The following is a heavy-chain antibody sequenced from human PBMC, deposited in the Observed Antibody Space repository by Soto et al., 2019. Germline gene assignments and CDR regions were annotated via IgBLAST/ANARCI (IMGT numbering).Heavy chain of an antibody. D-gene: IGHD3-3*01. CDR3: ARDRYYDFWSGYYPPVSGSYYMDV. J-gene: IGHJ6*03. Sequence: TVGSLRLPCASSGFTFSSYDMHWVRHAPGKGLEWVSAICNGGNKYYADSVKGRFTISRDNSKNTLYLQMNSLRAEDTAVYYCARDRYYDFWSGYYPPVSGSYYMDVWGKGTTVTLSS. V-gene: IGHV3-33*01. CDR1: GFTFSSYD. CDR2: ICNGGNK.